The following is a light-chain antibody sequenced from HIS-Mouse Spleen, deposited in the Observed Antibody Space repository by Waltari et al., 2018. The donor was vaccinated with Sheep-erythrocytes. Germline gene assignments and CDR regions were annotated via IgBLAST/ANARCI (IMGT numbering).Light chain of an antibody. CDR1: SRDVGSYNL. Sequence: SALTQPASVSGSPGQSLTISCPGTSRDVGSYNLVSWYQQHPGKAPKLMIYEGSKRPSGVSNRFSGSNSGNTASLTISGLQAEDEADYYCCSYAGSSTLVFGGGTKLTVL. J-gene: IGLJ2*01. CDR2: EGS. V-gene: IGLV2-23*01. CDR3: CSYAGSSTLV.